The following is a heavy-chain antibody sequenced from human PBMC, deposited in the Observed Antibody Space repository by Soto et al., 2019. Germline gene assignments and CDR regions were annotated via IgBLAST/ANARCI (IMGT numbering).Heavy chain of an antibody. CDR2: ISYDGSNK. Sequence: ILSCAAPGFTFSSYAMHWVRQAPGKGLEWVAVISYDGSNKYYADSVKGRFTISRDNSKNTLYLQMNSLRAEDTAVYYCARDGAIQQQLFEVIDYWGQGTLVTVSS. D-gene: IGHD6-13*01. CDR3: ARDGAIQQQLFEVIDY. J-gene: IGHJ4*02. V-gene: IGHV3-30-3*01. CDR1: GFTFSSYA.